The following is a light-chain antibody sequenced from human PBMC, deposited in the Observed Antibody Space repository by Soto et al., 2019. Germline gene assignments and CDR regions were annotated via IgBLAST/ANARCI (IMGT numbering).Light chain of an antibody. CDR1: QTISSW. J-gene: IGKJ1*01. CDR3: QQNNHWLWT. Sequence: DIQMTQSPSTLSGSVGDRVTITCRASQTISSWLAWYQQKPGKAPKLLIYKASTLKSGVPSRFSGSGSGTEFTLTISSLQPDDFAVYYCQQNNHWLWTFGQGTKVDIK. V-gene: IGKV1-5*03. CDR2: KAS.